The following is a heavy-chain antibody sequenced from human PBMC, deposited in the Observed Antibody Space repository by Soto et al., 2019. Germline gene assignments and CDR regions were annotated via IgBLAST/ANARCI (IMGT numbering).Heavy chain of an antibody. CDR3: ARDPSPMALPHLSPGAY. CDR2: ISSSSSTI. J-gene: IGHJ4*02. V-gene: IGHV3-48*01. Sequence: EVQLVESGGGLIQPGGSLRLSCVASGFTFSSYSMNWVRQAPGKGLEWVSYISSSSSTIHYADSVNGRFSISRDNGNNFLFLQMNSLRVEDTSVYYCARDPSPMALPHLSPGAYWGQGTLVTVS. CDR1: GFTFSSYS. D-gene: IGHD1-26*01.